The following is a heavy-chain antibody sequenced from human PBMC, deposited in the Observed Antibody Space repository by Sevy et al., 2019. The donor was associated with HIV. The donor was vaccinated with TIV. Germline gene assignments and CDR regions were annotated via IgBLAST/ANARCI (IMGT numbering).Heavy chain of an antibody. CDR2: INTRGDT. V-gene: IGHV4-4*07. J-gene: IGHJ6*03. CDR1: GASITNYY. CDR3: ARDVVVRGVLPTYYYHYYMDV. Sequence: SETLSLTCTVSGASITNYYWSWIRQPAGKGLEWIGRINTRGDTHYNPSLKSRVTMSLDTSQKHFSLKLTSVIAADTAVYYCARDVVVRGVLPTYYYHYYMDVWGKGTTVTVSS. D-gene: IGHD3-10*01.